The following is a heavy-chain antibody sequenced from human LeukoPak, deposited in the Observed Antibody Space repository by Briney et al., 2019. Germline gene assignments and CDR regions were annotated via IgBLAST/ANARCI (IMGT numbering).Heavy chain of an antibody. D-gene: IGHD3-10*01. V-gene: IGHV3-23*01. Sequence: GGSLRLSCAASGFTFSSYAMSWVRQAPGKGLDWVSAISGSGGSTYYADSVKGRFTISRDNSKNTLYLQMNSLRAEDTAVYFCAKARFGELLSDYWGQGTLVTVSS. CDR1: GFTFSSYA. CDR2: ISGSGGST. J-gene: IGHJ4*02. CDR3: AKARFGELLSDY.